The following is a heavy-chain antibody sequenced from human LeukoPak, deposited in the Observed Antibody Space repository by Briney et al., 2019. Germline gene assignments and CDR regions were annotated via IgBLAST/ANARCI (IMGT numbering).Heavy chain of an antibody. D-gene: IGHD4-17*01. CDR3: AKRDYVDYVFDY. V-gene: IGHV3-23*01. J-gene: IGHJ4*02. CDR2: ISGSGGST. Sequence: GGSLRLSCAASGFTFSSYWMSWVRQAPGKGLEWVSAISGSGGSTYYADSVKGRFTISRDNSKNTLYLQMNSLRAEDTAVYYCAKRDYVDYVFDYWGQGTLVTVSS. CDR1: GFTFSSYW.